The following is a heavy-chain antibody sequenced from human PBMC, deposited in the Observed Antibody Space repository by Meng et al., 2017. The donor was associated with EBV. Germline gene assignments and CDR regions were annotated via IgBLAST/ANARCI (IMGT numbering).Heavy chain of an antibody. D-gene: IGHD6-6*01. Sequence: QITLKGPGPTLVKPTQPLTLTCTFSGFSLSTRGVGVGWIRQPPGKALEWLALIYWDDDKRYSPSLKSRLTITKDTSKNQVVLTMTNMDPVDAATYYCAHIIAARPFDYWGQGTLVTVSS. CDR3: AHIIAARPFDY. J-gene: IGHJ4*02. V-gene: IGHV2-5*02. CDR1: GFSLSTRGVG. CDR2: IYWDDDK.